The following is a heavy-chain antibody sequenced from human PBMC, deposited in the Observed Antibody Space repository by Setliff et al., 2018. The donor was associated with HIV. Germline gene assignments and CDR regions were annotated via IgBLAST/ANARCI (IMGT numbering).Heavy chain of an antibody. V-gene: IGHV1-69*10. CDR3: ATVTVAGTGAFDI. J-gene: IGHJ3*02. CDR2: IIPILGVA. CDR1: GGTFSSYA. D-gene: IGHD6-19*01. Sequence: RASVKVSCKPSGGTFSSYAITWVRQAPGQGLEWMGGIIPILGVATYAQKFQGRVTITADKSATTAYLELRSLRSDDAAVYYCATVTVAGTGAFDIWGQGTMVTVSS.